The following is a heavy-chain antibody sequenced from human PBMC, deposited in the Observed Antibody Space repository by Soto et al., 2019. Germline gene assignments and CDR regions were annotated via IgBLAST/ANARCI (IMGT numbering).Heavy chain of an antibody. CDR1: GGSFSGYY. J-gene: IGHJ6*02. Sequence: QVQLQQWGAGLLKPSETLSLTCAVYGGSFSGYYWSWIRQPPGKGLEWIGEINHSGSTNYNPSLKSRVTISVDTSKNQFSLKLSSVTAADTAVYYCARSRRGVIGMDVWGQRTTVTVSS. CDR2: INHSGST. CDR3: ARSRRGVIGMDV. D-gene: IGHD3-10*01. V-gene: IGHV4-34*01.